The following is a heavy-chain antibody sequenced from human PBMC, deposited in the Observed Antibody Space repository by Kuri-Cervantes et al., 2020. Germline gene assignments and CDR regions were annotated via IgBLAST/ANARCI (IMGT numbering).Heavy chain of an antibody. V-gene: IGHV4-4*07. D-gene: IGHD2-8*01. Sequence: SETLSLTCTVSGCSISSYYLSWIRQPAGKGLEWIGRIYTSGSTNYNPYLKSRVTMSVDTSKNQFSLKLSSVTAADTAVYYCARERSPRGLMVYANRNWFDPWGQGTLVTVSS. CDR2: IYTSGST. J-gene: IGHJ5*02. CDR3: ARERSPRGLMVYANRNWFDP. CDR1: GCSISSYY.